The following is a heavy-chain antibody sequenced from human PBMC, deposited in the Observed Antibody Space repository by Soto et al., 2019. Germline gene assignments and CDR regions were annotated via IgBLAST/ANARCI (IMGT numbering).Heavy chain of an antibody. D-gene: IGHD5-18*01. CDR2: IKQDGSEK. Sequence: GGSLRLSCAASGFTFSSYWMSWVRQAPGKGLEWVANIKQDGSEKYYVDSVKGRFTISRDNAKNSLYLQMNSLRAEDTAVYYCAGGLDRIQLWIDYWGQGTLVTVSS. CDR1: GFTFSSYW. V-gene: IGHV3-7*03. CDR3: AGGLDRIQLWIDY. J-gene: IGHJ4*02.